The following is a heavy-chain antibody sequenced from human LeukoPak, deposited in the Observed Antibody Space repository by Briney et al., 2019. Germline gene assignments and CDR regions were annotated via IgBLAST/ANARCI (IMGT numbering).Heavy chain of an antibody. CDR2: IYYSGST. CDR1: GGSISSSSYY. D-gene: IGHD2-8*01. Sequence: PSETLSPTCTVSGGSISSSSYYWGWIRQPPGKGLEWIGSIYYSGSTYYNPSLKSRVTISVDTSKNQFSLKLSSVTAADTAVYYCARAPGVWEFDYWGQGTLVTVSS. V-gene: IGHV4-39*07. CDR3: ARAPGVWEFDY. J-gene: IGHJ4*02.